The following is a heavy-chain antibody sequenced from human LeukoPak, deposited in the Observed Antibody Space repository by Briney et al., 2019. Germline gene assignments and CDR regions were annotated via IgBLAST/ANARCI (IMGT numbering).Heavy chain of an antibody. D-gene: IGHD3-16*01. CDR1: XFTFSSYG. J-gene: IGHJ4*02. CDR2: IYSGGST. V-gene: IGHV3-53*01. Sequence: GGSLRLSRAASXFTFSSYGMNWVRQAPGKGLEWVSVIYSGGSTYYADSVKGGFTISRDNSKNTLYLQMNSLRAEDTAVYYCARDHRGSYFDYWGQGTLVTVSS. CDR3: ARDHRGSYFDY.